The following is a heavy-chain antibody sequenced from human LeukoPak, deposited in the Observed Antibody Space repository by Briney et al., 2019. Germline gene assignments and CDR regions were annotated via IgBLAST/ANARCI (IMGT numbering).Heavy chain of an antibody. CDR3: TRAAGYSSSWPNWFDP. CDR2: IRSKAYGGTT. J-gene: IGHJ5*02. V-gene: IGHV3-49*04. CDR1: GFTFGDYA. Sequence: GGSLRLSCTACGFTFGDYAMSWVGQAPGKGLEWVGFIRSKAYGGTTEYAASVKGRFTISRDDSKSIAYLQMNSLKTEDTAVYYCTRAAGYSSSWPNWFDPWGQGTLVTVSS. D-gene: IGHD6-13*01.